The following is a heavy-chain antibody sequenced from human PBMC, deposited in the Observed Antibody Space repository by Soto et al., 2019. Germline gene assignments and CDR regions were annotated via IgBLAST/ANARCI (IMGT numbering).Heavy chain of an antibody. Sequence: ASETLSLTCTVSGGSIISGDYYFICIRQPPGKGLEWIGYIYYSGSTYYNPSLKSRVTISVDTSKNQFSLKLSSVTAADTAVYYCARVVVVPAALVYYFDYWGQGTLVTVSS. J-gene: IGHJ4*02. CDR1: GGSIISGDYY. CDR3: ARVVVVPAALVYYFDY. V-gene: IGHV4-30-4*01. D-gene: IGHD2-2*01. CDR2: IYYSGST.